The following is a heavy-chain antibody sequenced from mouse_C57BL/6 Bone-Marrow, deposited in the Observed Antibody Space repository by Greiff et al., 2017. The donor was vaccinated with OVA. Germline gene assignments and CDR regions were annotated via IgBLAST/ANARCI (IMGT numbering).Heavy chain of an antibody. V-gene: IGHV1-69*01. D-gene: IGHD1-1*01. CDR3: ARSPIYYYGSSPLAMDY. CDR2: IDPSDSYT. CDR1: GYTFTSYW. J-gene: IGHJ4*01. Sequence: QVQLQQPGAELVMPGASVKLSCKASGYTFTSYWMHWVKQRPGQGLEWIGDIDPSDSYTNYNQKFKGKSTLTVDKSSSTAYMQLSSLTSEDSAVYDCARSPIYYYGSSPLAMDYWGQGTSVTVSS.